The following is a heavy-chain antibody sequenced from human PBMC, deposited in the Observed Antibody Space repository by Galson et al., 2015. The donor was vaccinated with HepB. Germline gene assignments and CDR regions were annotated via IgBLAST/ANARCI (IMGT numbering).Heavy chain of an antibody. D-gene: IGHD3-22*01. V-gene: IGHV1-69*06. Sequence: SVKVSCKASGGTFSSYGINWMRQAPGQGLEWMGGIIPLLGTANYAQKFQGRLTMTADRSTSTAYMELSSLRSEDTAVYYCARDDSSDYNPGPFAYWGQGTLVTVSS. J-gene: IGHJ4*02. CDR3: ARDDSSDYNPGPFAY. CDR1: GGTFSSYG. CDR2: IIPLLGTA.